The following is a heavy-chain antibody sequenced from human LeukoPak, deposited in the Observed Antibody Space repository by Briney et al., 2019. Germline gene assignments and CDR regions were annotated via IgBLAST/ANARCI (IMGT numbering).Heavy chain of an antibody. CDR3: AATVTTAHDADY. CDR2: ISSSSSYI. CDR1: GFTSSSIS. Sequence: GGSLSLSCAASGFTSSSISMNWVRQAPGEVRGWVSSISSSSSYIYYADSVKGRFTISRDNAKNSLYLQMNSLRAEDTAVYSCAATVTTAHDADYWGQGTLVTVSS. J-gene: IGHJ4*02. V-gene: IGHV3-21*01. D-gene: IGHD4-17*01.